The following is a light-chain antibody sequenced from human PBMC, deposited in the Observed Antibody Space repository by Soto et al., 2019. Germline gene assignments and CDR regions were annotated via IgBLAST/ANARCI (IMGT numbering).Light chain of an antibody. CDR1: QSVSSNH. CDR2: GAS. Sequence: ESVLTQSPGTLSLSPGERATLSCRASQSVSSNHLAWYQQKPGRAPRLLIYGASNSATGIPDRFSGSGSGTDFTLTISRLEPEDSAVYYCQQYGSSPTWTFGQGTRLEIK. J-gene: IGKJ5*01. CDR3: QQYGSSPTWT. V-gene: IGKV3-20*01.